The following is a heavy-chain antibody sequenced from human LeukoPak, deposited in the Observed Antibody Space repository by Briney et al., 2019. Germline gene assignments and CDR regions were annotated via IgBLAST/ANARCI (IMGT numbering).Heavy chain of an antibody. D-gene: IGHD2-2*01. Sequence: ASVKVSCKASGYTFTSYGISWVRQAPGQGLEWMGWISAYNGNTNYAQKLQGRVTMTTDTSTSTAYMELRSLRSDDTAVYYCARAEGYCSSTSCPYYMDVWGKGTTVTVSS. J-gene: IGHJ6*03. CDR3: ARAEGYCSSTSCPYYMDV. CDR2: ISAYNGNT. CDR1: GYTFTSYG. V-gene: IGHV1-18*01.